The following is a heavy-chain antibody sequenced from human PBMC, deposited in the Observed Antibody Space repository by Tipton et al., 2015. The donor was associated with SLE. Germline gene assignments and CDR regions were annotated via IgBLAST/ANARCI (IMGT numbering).Heavy chain of an antibody. CDR3: ARHLGDLYGMDV. Sequence: SLRLSCAASGFTFSSYAMHWVRQAPGKGLEWVAVISYDGSNKYYADSVKGRFTISRDNSKNTLYLQMNSLRAEDTAVYYCARHLGDLYGMDVWGQGTTVTVSS. J-gene: IGHJ6*02. D-gene: IGHD3-16*01. CDR1: GFTFSSYA. V-gene: IGHV3-30*04. CDR2: ISYDGSNK.